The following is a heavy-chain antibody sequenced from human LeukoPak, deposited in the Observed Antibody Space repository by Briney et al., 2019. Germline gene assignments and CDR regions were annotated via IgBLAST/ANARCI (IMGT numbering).Heavy chain of an antibody. CDR1: GFTVTDYG. Sequence: ASAKVSCKASGFTVTDYGISWVRQAPGQGLEWMGWISGYNGVTNYAQKFQGRVTMTIDTSTSTAFLDLRSLRSDDTARYYCARVKVADGECYDYWGQGTLVTVSS. CDR2: ISGYNGVT. J-gene: IGHJ4*02. D-gene: IGHD2-8*01. V-gene: IGHV1-18*01. CDR3: ARVKVADGECYDY.